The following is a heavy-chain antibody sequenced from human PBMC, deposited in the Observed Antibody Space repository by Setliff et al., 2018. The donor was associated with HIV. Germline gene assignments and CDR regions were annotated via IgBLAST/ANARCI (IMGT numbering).Heavy chain of an antibody. CDR3: ARESYFYYFDY. CDR2: IYDSGST. V-gene: IGHV4-59*11. Sequence: PSETLSLTCTVSGGSIRSHYWSWIRQPPGKGLEWIGYIYDSGSTNYNPSLKSRVTISVDTSKNQFSLKLSSVTAADTAVYYCARESYFYYFDYWGQGTLVTVSS. J-gene: IGHJ4*02. CDR1: GGSIRSHY. D-gene: IGHD3-10*01.